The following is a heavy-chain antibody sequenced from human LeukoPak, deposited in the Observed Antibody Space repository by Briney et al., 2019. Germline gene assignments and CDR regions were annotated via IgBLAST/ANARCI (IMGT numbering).Heavy chain of an antibody. J-gene: IGHJ5*02. V-gene: IGHV1-18*01. CDR2: ISAYNGNT. D-gene: IGHD2-2*01. CDR1: GYTFTSYG. CDR3: ARIHNLGYCSSTSCRHNWFDP. Sequence: RASVKVSCKASGYTFTSYGISWVRRAPGQGLEWMGWISAYNGNTNYAQKLQGRVTMTTDTSTSTAYMELRSLRSDDTAVYYCARIHNLGYCSSTSCRHNWFDPWGQGTLVTVSS.